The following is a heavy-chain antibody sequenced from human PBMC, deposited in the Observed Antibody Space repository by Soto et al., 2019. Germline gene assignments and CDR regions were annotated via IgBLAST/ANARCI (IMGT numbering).Heavy chain of an antibody. J-gene: IGHJ5*02. CDR2: ISANNGNT. V-gene: IGHV1-18*01. CDR1: GYTFTSYT. CDR3: TRSLPWFDP. Sequence: QVRLVHSETEVKQPGASVNVSCKASGYTFTSYTISWVRQAPGQGLEWMGWISANNGNTEFAQKFQDRLTMIADTTTSTAYLELRNLRPDDTAVYYCTRSLPWFDPWGQGTLVAVSS.